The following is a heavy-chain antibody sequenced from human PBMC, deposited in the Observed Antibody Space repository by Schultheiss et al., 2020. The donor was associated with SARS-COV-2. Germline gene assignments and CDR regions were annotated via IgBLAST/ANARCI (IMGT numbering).Heavy chain of an antibody. CDR3: ASHSGSIEFPDY. Sequence: SQTLSLTCTVSGGSISSYYWSWIRQPPGKGLEWIGYIYYSGSTNYNPSLKSRVTISVDTSKNQFSLKLSSVTAADTAVYYCASHSGSIEFPDYWGQGTLVTVSS. J-gene: IGHJ4*02. V-gene: IGHV4-59*12. CDR1: GGSISSYY. CDR2: IYYSGST. D-gene: IGHD3-10*01.